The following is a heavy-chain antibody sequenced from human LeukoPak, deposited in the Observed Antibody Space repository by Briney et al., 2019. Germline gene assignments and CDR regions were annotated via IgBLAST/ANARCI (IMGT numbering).Heavy chain of an antibody. J-gene: IGHJ4*02. Sequence: GGSLRLSCAASGFTFSSYAMSWVRQAPGKGLEWVSAISGSGGSTYYADSVKGRFTISRDNSKNTLYLQMNSLKTEDTAVYYCTTRGDVVVTAILNDYWGQGTLVTVSS. V-gene: IGHV3-23*01. CDR1: GFTFSSYA. CDR2: ISGSGGST. CDR3: TTRGDVVVTAILNDY. D-gene: IGHD2-21*02.